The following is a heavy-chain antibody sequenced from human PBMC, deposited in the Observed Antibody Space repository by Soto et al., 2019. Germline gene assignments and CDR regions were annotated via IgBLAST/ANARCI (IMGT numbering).Heavy chain of an antibody. CDR1: GFTFSSYW. J-gene: IGHJ5*02. CDR2: INSDGSST. Sequence: GGSLRLSCAASGFTFSSYWMHWVRQAPGKGLVWVSRINSDGSSTSYADSVKGRFTISRDNAKNTLYLQMNSLRAEDTAVYYCASRYCSGGSCPNWFDPWGQGTLVTVSS. D-gene: IGHD2-15*01. V-gene: IGHV3-74*01. CDR3: ASRYCSGGSCPNWFDP.